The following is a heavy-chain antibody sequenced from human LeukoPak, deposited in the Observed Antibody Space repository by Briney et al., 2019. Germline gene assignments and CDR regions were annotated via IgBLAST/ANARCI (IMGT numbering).Heavy chain of an antibody. J-gene: IGHJ4*02. V-gene: IGHV3-30-3*01. Sequence: GGSLRLSCAASGFTFSSYAMHWVRQAPGKGLEWVAVISYDGSNKYYADSVKGRFTISRDSSKNTLYLQMNSLRAEDTAVYHCAREGAAAGTFDYWGQGTLVTVSS. CDR1: GFTFSSYA. CDR2: ISYDGSNK. D-gene: IGHD6-13*01. CDR3: AREGAAAGTFDY.